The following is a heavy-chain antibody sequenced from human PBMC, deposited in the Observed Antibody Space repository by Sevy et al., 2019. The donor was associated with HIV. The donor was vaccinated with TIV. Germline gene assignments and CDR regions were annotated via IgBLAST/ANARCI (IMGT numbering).Heavy chain of an antibody. Sequence: SETLSLTCTVSGGSISSYYWSWIRQPPGKGLGWIGYIYYSGSTNYNPSLKSRVTISVDTSKNQFSLKLSSVTAADTAVYYCARVSPNYYDSSGYIRSGPDYWGQGTLVTVSS. CDR1: GGSISSYY. V-gene: IGHV4-59*01. CDR3: ARVSPNYYDSSGYIRSGPDY. D-gene: IGHD3-22*01. J-gene: IGHJ4*02. CDR2: IYYSGST.